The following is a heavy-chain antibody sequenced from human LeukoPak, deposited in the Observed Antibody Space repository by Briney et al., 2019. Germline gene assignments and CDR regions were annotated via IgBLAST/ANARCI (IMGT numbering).Heavy chain of an antibody. Sequence: GASVKVSRKASGYTFTGYYMHWVRQAPGQGLEWMGWINPNSGGTNYAQKFQGRVTMTRDTSISTAYMELSRLRSDDTAVYYCARVGGYSYGYSDYWGQGTLVTVSS. V-gene: IGHV1-2*02. CDR1: GYTFTGYY. D-gene: IGHD5-18*01. CDR2: INPNSGGT. CDR3: ARVGGYSYGYSDY. J-gene: IGHJ4*02.